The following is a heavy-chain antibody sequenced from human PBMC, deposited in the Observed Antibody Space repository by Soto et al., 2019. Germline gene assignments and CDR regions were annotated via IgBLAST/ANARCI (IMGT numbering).Heavy chain of an antibody. CDR1: GYTFTSYA. CDR3: ARDTRLGELSLFGMDV. V-gene: IGHV1-69*13. D-gene: IGHD3-16*02. CDR2: IIPIFGTA. Sequence: SVKVSCKASGYTFTSYAISWVRQAPGQGLELLGGIIPIFGTANYAQKFQGRVTITADESTSTAYMELSSLRSEDTAVYYCARDTRLGELSLFGMDVWGQGTTVTVSS. J-gene: IGHJ6*02.